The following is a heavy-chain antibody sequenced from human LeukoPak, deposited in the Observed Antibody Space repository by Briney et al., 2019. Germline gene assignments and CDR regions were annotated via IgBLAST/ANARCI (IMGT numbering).Heavy chain of an antibody. V-gene: IGHV3-74*01. D-gene: IGHD1-26*01. CDR1: GFTAGYNY. CDR3: VRDNRSYNFDY. Sequence: GGSLRLSCAVSGFTAGYNYMSWVRQAPGKGLVWVSCIKSDGSSTSIADSAKGRFTISRDNAKNTVYLQMNSLRAEDTAVYYCVRDNRSYNFDYWGQGTLVTVSS. J-gene: IGHJ4*02. CDR2: IKSDGSST.